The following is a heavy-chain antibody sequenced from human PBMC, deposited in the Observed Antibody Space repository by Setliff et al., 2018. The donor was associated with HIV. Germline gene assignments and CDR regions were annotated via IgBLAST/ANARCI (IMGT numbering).Heavy chain of an antibody. CDR2: INPNTGAT. Sequence: ASVKVSCKASGYTFTGYYMHWVRQAPGQGLEWMGWINPNTGATSYAQKFQGRVTMTRDTSISTVYMELSSLRSDDTAVYYCARGESSYYYYYMDVWGTGTTVTVSS. V-gene: IGHV1-2*02. CDR1: GYTFTGYY. J-gene: IGHJ6*03. CDR3: ARGESSYYYYYMDV.